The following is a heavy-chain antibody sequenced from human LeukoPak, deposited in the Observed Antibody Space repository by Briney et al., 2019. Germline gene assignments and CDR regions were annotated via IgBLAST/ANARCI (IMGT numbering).Heavy chain of an antibody. Sequence: SETLSLTCTVSGGSISSSSYYWGWIRQPPGKGLEWIGSIYYSGSTYYNPSLKSRVTISVDTSKNQFSLKLSSVTAADTAVYYCARLLHRAAAVDYWGQGTLVTVSS. D-gene: IGHD2-2*01. V-gene: IGHV4-39*07. J-gene: IGHJ4*02. CDR2: IYYSGST. CDR3: ARLLHRAAAVDY. CDR1: GGSISSSSYY.